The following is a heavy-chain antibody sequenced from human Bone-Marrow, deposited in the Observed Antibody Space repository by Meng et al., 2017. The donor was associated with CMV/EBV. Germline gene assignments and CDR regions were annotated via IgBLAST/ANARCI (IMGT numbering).Heavy chain of an antibody. D-gene: IGHD4-17*01. CDR2: ISSNGGST. Sequence: GGSLRLSCAASGFTFSSYAMHWVRQAPGKGLEYVSAISSNGGSTYYADSVKGRFTISRDNSKNTLYLQMGSLRAEDMAVYYCATAPYGDSPLVDWGQGTLVTVYS. CDR3: ATAPYGDSPLVD. V-gene: IGHV3-64*02. J-gene: IGHJ4*02. CDR1: GFTFSSYA.